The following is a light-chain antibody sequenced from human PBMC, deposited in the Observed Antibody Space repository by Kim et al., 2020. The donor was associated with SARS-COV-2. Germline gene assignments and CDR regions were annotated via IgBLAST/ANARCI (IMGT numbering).Light chain of an antibody. CDR3: QQRTNWPPL. Sequence: SPGERATLSCRASQSVSSYLAWYQQKPGQAPRLLIYDASNTATGIPARFSGCGSGTDFTLTISSLEPEDFAVYYCQQRTNWPPLFGGGTKVDIK. J-gene: IGKJ4*01. CDR2: DAS. CDR1: QSVSSY. V-gene: IGKV3-11*01.